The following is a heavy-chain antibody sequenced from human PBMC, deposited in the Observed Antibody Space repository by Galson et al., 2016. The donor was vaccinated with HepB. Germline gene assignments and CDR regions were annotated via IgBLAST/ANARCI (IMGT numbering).Heavy chain of an antibody. V-gene: IGHV4-59*08. CDR3: AGTYYDFFQH. Sequence: SETLSLTCTVSGASLSSYYWSWIRQPPGKGLEWIGYFYYIGSTRYNPSLKSRVTISVDTSTNQVSLKLSSVTAADTAVYYCAGTYYDFFQHWGQGTLVTVSS. CDR1: GASLSSYY. J-gene: IGHJ1*01. D-gene: IGHD3-3*01. CDR2: FYYIGST.